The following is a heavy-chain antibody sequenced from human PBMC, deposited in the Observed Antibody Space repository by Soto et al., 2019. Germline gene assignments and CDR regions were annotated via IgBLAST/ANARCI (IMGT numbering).Heavy chain of an antibody. CDR3: ARGPLLRYFAHPFFDY. CDR2: IIPIFGTA. Sequence: SGKDCFKACGGPFSSYAISLVRQAPGQGLEWMGGIIPIFGTANYSQKFQGRVTITAYKSTSTAYMELSSLRSEDTAVYYCARGPLLRYFAHPFFDYWGQGTLVTVSS. J-gene: IGHJ4*02. D-gene: IGHD3-9*01. CDR1: GGPFSSYA. V-gene: IGHV1-69*06.